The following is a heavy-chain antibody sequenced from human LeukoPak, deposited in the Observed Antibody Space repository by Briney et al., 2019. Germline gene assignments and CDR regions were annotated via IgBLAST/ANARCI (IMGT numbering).Heavy chain of an antibody. J-gene: IGHJ6*02. CDR3: ARTAMVTGYYYYGMDV. V-gene: IGHV4-34*01. Sequence: SETLSLTCAVYGGSFSGYYWSWIRQPPGKGLEWIGEINHSGSTNYNPSLKSRVTISVDTSKSQFSLKLSSVTAADTAVYYCARTAMVTGYYYYGMDVWGQGTTVTVSS. CDR2: INHSGST. CDR1: GGSFSGYY. D-gene: IGHD5-18*01.